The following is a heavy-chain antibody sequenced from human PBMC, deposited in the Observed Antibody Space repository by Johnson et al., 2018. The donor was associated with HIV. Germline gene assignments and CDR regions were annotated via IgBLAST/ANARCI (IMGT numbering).Heavy chain of an antibody. CDR2: IWYYGTNR. J-gene: IGHJ3*02. CDR1: GFTFSSYG. Sequence: QVQLVESGGGVVQPGRSLRLSCAASGFTFSSYGMHWVRQAPGKGLEWVAVIWYYGTNRYYGDSVKGRFTISRDNSKNTVYLQMNSLRAEDTAVYYCARDPGFGDWGDAFDIWGQGTMVTVSS. CDR3: ARDPGFGDWGDAFDI. V-gene: IGHV3-33*01. D-gene: IGHD3-10*01.